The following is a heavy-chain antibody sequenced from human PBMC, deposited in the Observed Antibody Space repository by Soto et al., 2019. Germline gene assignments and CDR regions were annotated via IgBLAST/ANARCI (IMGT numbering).Heavy chain of an antibody. CDR1: GGTFSSYA. V-gene: IGHV1-69*01. Sequence: QVQLVQSGAEVKKPGSSVKVSCKASGGTFSSYAISWVRQAPVQGLEWMGGIIPIFGTANYAQKFQGRVTITADESTSTAYMELSSLRSEDTAVYYCARVGEEFGELLFNYWGKGTLVTVSS. CDR2: IIPIFGTA. CDR3: ARVGEEFGELLFNY. J-gene: IGHJ4*02. D-gene: IGHD3-10*01.